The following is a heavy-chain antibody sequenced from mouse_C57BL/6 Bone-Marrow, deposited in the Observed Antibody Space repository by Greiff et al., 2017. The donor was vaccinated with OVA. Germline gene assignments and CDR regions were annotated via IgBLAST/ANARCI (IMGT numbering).Heavy chain of an antibody. D-gene: IGHD3-2*02. CDR1: GYTFTSYW. Sequence: QVQLQQPGAELVKPGASVKMSCKASGYTFTSYWITWVKQRPGQGLEWIGDIYPGSGSTNYNEKFKSKATLTVDTSSSTAYMQLSSLTSEDSAVYYCAYGGDSSGYEDYWGQGTTLTVSS. V-gene: IGHV1-55*01. CDR3: AYGGDSSGYEDY. CDR2: IYPGSGST. J-gene: IGHJ2*01.